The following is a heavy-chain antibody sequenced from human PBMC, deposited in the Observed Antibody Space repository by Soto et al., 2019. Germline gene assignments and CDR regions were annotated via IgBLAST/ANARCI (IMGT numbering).Heavy chain of an antibody. V-gene: IGHV3-64D*06. CDR1: GFTFSSYA. D-gene: IGHD1-20*01. Sequence: GGSLRLSCSASGFTFSSYAMHWVRQAPGKGLEYVSAISSNGGSTYYADSVKGRFTISRDNSKNTLYLQMSSLRAEDTAVYYSVKFCHNWNDEDPDYWGQGTLVTVSS. CDR2: ISSNGGST. CDR3: VKFCHNWNDEDPDY. J-gene: IGHJ4*02.